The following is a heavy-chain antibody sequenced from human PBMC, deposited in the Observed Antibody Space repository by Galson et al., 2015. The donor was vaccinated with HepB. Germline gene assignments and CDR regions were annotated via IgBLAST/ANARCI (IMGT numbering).Heavy chain of an antibody. V-gene: IGHV3-21*05. CDR2: IGENGDHI. J-gene: IGHJ5*01. CDR1: GFTFSSQS. Sequence: SLRLSCAGSGFTFSSQSMTWVRQAPGKGLEWLSYIGENGDHISYANSVKGRFTVSRDNAKNSLYLQMNSLRVEDTAVYYCTRDISGSWFAYWGQGILVTVSS. CDR3: TRDISGSWFAY. D-gene: IGHD2/OR15-2a*01.